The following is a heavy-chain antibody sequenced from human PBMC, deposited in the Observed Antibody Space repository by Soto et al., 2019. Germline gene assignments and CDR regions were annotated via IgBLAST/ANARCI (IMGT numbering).Heavy chain of an antibody. CDR1: GGSISSRGYY. J-gene: IGHJ4*02. V-gene: IGHV4-39*01. D-gene: IGHD2-2*01. CDR3: ASSSQLLSRIDH. Sequence: ETLSLTCTVSGGSISSRGYYWGWIRQPPGKGLEWIGSIYYSGSTYYNSSLKSRVTISADTSKNQFSLNLSTVTAADTAVYYCASSSQLLSRIDHSGQGTLVTVSS. CDR2: IYYSGST.